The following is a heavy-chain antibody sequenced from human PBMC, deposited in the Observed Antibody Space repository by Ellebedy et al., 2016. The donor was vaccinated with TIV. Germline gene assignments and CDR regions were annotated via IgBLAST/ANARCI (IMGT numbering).Heavy chain of an antibody. V-gene: IGHV3-64D*06. J-gene: IGHJ4*02. CDR1: GFTFTTYA. CDR2: ITGDGGST. CDR3: ARSLSTAMVILGFDY. Sequence: PGGSLRLSCSASGFTFTTYAMHWVRQAPGKGLEYVSAITGDGGSTYYADSVKGRFTISRDNSKHTLYLQMSSLRAEDTAMYYCARSLSTAMVILGFDYWGQGTLVTVSS. D-gene: IGHD5-18*01.